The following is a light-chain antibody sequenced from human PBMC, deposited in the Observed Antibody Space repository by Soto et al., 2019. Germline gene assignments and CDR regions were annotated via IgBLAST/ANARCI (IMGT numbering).Light chain of an antibody. CDR1: QTISTY. V-gene: IGKV1-39*01. Sequence: DIQMTQSPSALSASVGDRVTITCRASQTISTYLNWYQQKPGKAPKLLIYAASTLQSGVPSRFSGSGSGTDFPLTISSLQPEDFATYYCQQSLSMPYTFGQGTRLEIK. J-gene: IGKJ2*01. CDR3: QQSLSMPYT. CDR2: AAS.